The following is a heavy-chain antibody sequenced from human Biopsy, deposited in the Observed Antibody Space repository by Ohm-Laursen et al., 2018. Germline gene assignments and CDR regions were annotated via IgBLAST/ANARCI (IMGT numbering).Heavy chain of an antibody. J-gene: IGHJ6*02. V-gene: IGHV3-11*01. CDR1: GFIFRDYY. Sequence: SLRLSCAASGFIFRDYYMIWIRQPPGKGLEWVSYITNSGGTVYYEDSVKGRFTVSRDNAKNSLYLQMDRLRAKDTAVYYCARPPWGHAYGYYNGMDVWGQGTTVIVSS. CDR3: ARPPWGHAYGYYNGMDV. CDR2: ITNSGGTV. D-gene: IGHD3-10*01.